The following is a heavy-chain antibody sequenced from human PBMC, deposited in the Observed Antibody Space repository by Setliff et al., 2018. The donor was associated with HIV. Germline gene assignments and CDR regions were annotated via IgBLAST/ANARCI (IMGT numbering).Heavy chain of an antibody. V-gene: IGHV1-58*02. D-gene: IGHD4-4*01. J-gene: IGHJ2*01. CDR2: IVVGSGNT. CDR3: AAADYSNPHWYFDL. CDR1: GFTFTSSA. Sequence: ASVKVSCKASGFTFTSSAMQWVRQARGQRFEWIGWIVVGSGNTNYAQKFQERVTITRDMSTSTAYMELSSLRSEDTAVYYCAAADYSNPHWYFDLWGRGTLVTVSS.